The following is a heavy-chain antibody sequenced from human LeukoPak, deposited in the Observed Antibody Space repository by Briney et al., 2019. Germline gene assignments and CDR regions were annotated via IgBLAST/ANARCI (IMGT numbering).Heavy chain of an antibody. V-gene: IGHV4-34*01. Sequence: SETLSLTCAVYGGSFSGYYWSWIRQPPGKGLEWIGEINHSGSTNYNPSLKSRVTISVDTSKNQFSLKLSSVTAADTAVYHCARPLTARYFDWLPSFDYWGQGTLVTVSS. CDR2: INHSGST. CDR1: GGSFSGYY. J-gene: IGHJ4*02. CDR3: ARPLTARYFDWLPSFDY. D-gene: IGHD3-9*01.